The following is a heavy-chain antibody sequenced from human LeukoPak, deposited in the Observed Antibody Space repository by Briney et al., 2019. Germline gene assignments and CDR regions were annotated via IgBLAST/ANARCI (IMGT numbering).Heavy chain of an antibody. CDR1: GFSLSTNGMS. J-gene: IGHJ4*02. CDR3: ARCIAATGTLDY. V-gene: IGHV2-70*11. D-gene: IGHD6-13*01. CDR2: IDWDDDK. Sequence: SGPTLVNPTQTLTLTCTFSGFSLSTNGMSVTWVRQPPGKALEWLARIDWDDDKYYSASLKTRLTISKDTSKNQVVLTMTNMGPADTATYFCARCIAATGTLDYWGQGALVTVSS.